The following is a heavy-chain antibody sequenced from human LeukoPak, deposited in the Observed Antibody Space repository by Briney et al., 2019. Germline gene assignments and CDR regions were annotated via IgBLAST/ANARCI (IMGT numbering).Heavy chain of an antibody. D-gene: IGHD1-7*01. J-gene: IGHJ6*02. Sequence: SETLSLTCTVSGGSISSYYWSWIRQPPGKGLEWIGYIYYSGSTNYNPSLKSRVTISVDTSKNQFSLKLSSVTAADTAVYYCARDNWNYGSSMNVWGQGTTVTVSS. CDR3: ARDNWNYGSSMNV. CDR2: IYYSGST. CDR1: GGSISSYY. V-gene: IGHV4-59*01.